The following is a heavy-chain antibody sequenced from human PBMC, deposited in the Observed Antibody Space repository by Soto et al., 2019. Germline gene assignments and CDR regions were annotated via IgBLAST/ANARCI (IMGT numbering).Heavy chain of an antibody. CDR1: GGSFSGYD. J-gene: IGHJ4*02. D-gene: IGHD3-10*01. CDR3: ARHNYGSGSTYFAY. V-gene: IGHV4-34*01. Sequence: SETLSLTCAVYGGSFSGYDWSGIRQPPGKGLEWIGEINHSGSTNYNPSLKSRVTISVDTSKNQFSLKLNSMTAADTAVYYCARHNYGSGSTYFAYWAQGTLVTVS. CDR2: INHSGST.